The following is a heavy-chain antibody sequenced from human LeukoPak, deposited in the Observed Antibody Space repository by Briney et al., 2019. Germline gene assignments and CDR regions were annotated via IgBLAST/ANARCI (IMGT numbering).Heavy chain of an antibody. D-gene: IGHD5-24*01. CDR2: ISGSGGST. V-gene: IGHV3-23*01. CDR3: AKDLREGLVRWLQPRHYYFDY. J-gene: IGHJ4*02. Sequence: PGGSLRLSCAASGFTFSSYAMSWVRQAPGKGLEWVSAISGSGGSTYYADSVKGRFTISRDNSKNTLYLQMNSLRAEDTAVYYCAKDLREGLVRWLQPRHYYFDYWGQGTLVTVSS. CDR1: GFTFSSYA.